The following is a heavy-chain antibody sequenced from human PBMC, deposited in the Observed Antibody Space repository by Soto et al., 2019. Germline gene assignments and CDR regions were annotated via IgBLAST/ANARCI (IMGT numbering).Heavy chain of an antibody. J-gene: IGHJ4*02. V-gene: IGHV2-5*02. CDR3: AHAGDYDLLTFDH. Sequence: SGPTLVNPAQTLTLTCDFSGFSLSTYHMGVAWIRQPPGKALEWLALIYWDDDKRYSPSLKDRLAISKDTSSNQVVLTITNMDPGDTATYFCAHAGDYDLLTFDHWGPGTLVTVSS. CDR2: IYWDDDK. D-gene: IGHD4-17*01. CDR1: GFSLSTYHMG.